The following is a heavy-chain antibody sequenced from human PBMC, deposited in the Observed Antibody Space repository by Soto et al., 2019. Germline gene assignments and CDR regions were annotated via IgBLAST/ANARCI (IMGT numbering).Heavy chain of an antibody. CDR3: AKRKYYDRSALWDS. D-gene: IGHD3-22*01. Sequence: EVQLLESGGGLVQPGGSLRLSCAASGFTFSSYAVSWVRQAPGKGLEWVSSITSSGGSTYYADSVKGRFTISRDNSKNTLFLLMNSLRAEDTAVYYCAKRKYYDRSALWDSSGQGTLVTVSS. J-gene: IGHJ4*02. CDR1: GFTFSSYA. CDR2: ITSSGGST. V-gene: IGHV3-23*01.